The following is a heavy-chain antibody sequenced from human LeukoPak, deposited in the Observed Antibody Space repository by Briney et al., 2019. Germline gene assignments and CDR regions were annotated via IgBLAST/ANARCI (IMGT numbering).Heavy chain of an antibody. Sequence: SETLSLTCTVSGGSISSGSYYWSWIRQHPGKGLEWIGYIYYGGSTYYNPSLKSRVTISVDTSKNHFSLKLSSVTAADTAVYYCARTRLSPADAFDIWGRGTMVTVSS. V-gene: IGHV4-31*03. J-gene: IGHJ3*02. CDR1: GGSISSGSYY. CDR3: ARTRLSPADAFDI. CDR2: IYYGGST. D-gene: IGHD1-14*01.